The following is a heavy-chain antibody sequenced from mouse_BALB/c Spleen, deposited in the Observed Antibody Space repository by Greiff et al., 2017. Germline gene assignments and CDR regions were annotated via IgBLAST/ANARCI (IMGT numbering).Heavy chain of an antibody. Sequence: QVQLQQSGAELMKPGASVKISCKATGYTFSSYWIEWVKQRPGHGLEWIGEILPGSGSTNYNEKFKGKATFTADTSSNTAYMQLSSLTSEDSAVYYCARDDGYYGGLFDYWGQGTTLTVSS. D-gene: IGHD2-3*01. J-gene: IGHJ2*01. CDR2: ILPGSGST. CDR3: ARDDGYYGGLFDY. V-gene: IGHV1-9*01. CDR1: GYTFSSYW.